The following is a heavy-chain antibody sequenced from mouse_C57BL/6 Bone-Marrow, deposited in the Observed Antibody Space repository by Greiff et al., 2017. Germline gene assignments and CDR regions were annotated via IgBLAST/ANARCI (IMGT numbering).Heavy chain of an antibody. V-gene: IGHV5-4*01. D-gene: IGHD2-3*01. CDR1: GFTFSSYA. J-gene: IGHJ2*01. CDR2: ISDVGSYT. Sequence: EVQVVESGGGLVKPGGSLKLSCAASGFTFSSYAMSWVRQTPEKRLEWVATISDVGSYTYYPDNVKGRFTISRDNAKNNLYLQMSHLKSEDTAMYYCAGNGYYHLLDYWGQGTTLTVSS. CDR3: AGNGYYHLLDY.